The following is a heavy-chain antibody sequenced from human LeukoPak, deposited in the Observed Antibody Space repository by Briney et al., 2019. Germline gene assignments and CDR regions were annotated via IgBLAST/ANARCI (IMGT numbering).Heavy chain of an antibody. CDR1: GFAFSIYA. J-gene: IGHJ4*02. Sequence: PGRSLRLSCAASGFAFSIYAMHWVRQAPGKGLEWVALILYDGGNKYYADSVKGRFTISRDNSKNTLYLQMNSLRAEDTAVYYCATDRSYYDSRSHQGFDYWGQGTLVTVSS. CDR2: ILYDGGNK. V-gene: IGHV3-30-3*01. D-gene: IGHD3-10*01. CDR3: ATDRSYYDSRSHQGFDY.